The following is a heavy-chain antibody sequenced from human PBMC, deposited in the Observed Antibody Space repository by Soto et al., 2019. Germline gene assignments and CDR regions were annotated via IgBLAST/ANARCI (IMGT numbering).Heavy chain of an antibody. CDR3: ARGSRGYSYGTNFDY. D-gene: IGHD5-18*01. J-gene: IGHJ4*02. CDR2: IYYSGST. Sequence: PSETLSLTRPVSGGSISRYYGSWIRQPPGKGLEWIGYIYYSGSTNYNPSLKSRVTISVDTSKNQFSLKLSSVTAADTAVYYCARGSRGYSYGTNFDYWGQGTLVTV. CDR1: GGSISRYY. V-gene: IGHV4-59*01.